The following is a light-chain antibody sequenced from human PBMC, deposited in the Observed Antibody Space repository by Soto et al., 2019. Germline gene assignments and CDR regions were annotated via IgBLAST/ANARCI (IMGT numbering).Light chain of an antibody. CDR2: GNS. Sequence: QSVLTQPPSVSGAPGQRGTISCTGSSSNIGAGYDVHWYQQLPGTAPKLLIYGNSNRPSGVADRFSGSKSDTSASLAITGLQAEDEADYYCQSYDGSLSGSYVFGTGTKLTVL. CDR1: SSNIGAGYD. V-gene: IGLV1-40*01. J-gene: IGLJ1*01. CDR3: QSYDGSLSGSYV.